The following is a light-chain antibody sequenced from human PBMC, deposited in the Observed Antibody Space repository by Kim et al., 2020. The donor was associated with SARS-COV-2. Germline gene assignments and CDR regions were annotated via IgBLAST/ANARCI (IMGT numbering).Light chain of an antibody. CDR1: QSVLYSSNNQNY. Sequence: RATINCQSSQSVLYSSNNQNYLAWYQQKPGQPPQRLIYWASTRQYGVPDRFSGSGSGTDFTLSISSLQAEDVAFYYCQQYYTTPYTFGQGTKLEI. V-gene: IGKV4-1*01. J-gene: IGKJ2*01. CDR3: QQYYTTPYT. CDR2: WAS.